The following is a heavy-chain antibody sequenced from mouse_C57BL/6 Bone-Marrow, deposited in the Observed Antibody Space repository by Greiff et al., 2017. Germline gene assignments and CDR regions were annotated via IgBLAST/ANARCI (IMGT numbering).Heavy chain of an antibody. Sequence: QVQLKQPGAELVKPGASVKLSCKASGYTFTSYWMQWVKQRPGQGLEWIGEIGPSDSYTNYNQKFKGKATLTVDTSSSTAYMQLSSLTSEDSAVYYCARDDYYAMDYWGQGTSVTVSS. CDR3: ARDDYYAMDY. J-gene: IGHJ4*01. V-gene: IGHV1-50*01. CDR2: IGPSDSYT. CDR1: GYTFTSYW.